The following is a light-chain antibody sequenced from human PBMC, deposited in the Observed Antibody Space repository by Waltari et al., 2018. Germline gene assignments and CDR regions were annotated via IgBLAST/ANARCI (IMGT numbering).Light chain of an antibody. J-gene: IGLJ3*02. CDR3: AAWDGRLDAWV. V-gene: IGLV1-44*01. CDR1: SSHIGPNT. Sequence: QSVLTQPPSASGTPGQRVPISCSGHSSHIGPNTVTSYQHPPGTAPKLPIDNNNQGPAGVPDRFSGSKSGTSASLAISGLQSEDEADYYCAAWDGRLDAWVFGGGTKLTVL. CDR2: NNN.